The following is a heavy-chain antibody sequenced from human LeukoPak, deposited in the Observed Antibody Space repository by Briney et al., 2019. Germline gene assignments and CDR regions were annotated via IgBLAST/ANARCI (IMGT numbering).Heavy chain of an antibody. CDR3: ARVKIDAFDI. Sequence: PSETLSLTCAVYGGSFSGYYWSWIRQPPGKGLEWIGEINHSGSTNYNPSLKSRVTMSVDTSKNQFSLKLSSVTAADTAVYYCARVKIDAFDIWGQGTMVTVSS. V-gene: IGHV4-34*01. CDR1: GGSFSGYY. J-gene: IGHJ3*02. CDR2: INHSGST.